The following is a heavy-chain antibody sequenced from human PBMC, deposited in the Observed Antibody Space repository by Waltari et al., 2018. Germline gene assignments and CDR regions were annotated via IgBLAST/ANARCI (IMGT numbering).Heavy chain of an antibody. D-gene: IGHD7-27*01. CDR3: AKDNWGRPGGIDGFDV. V-gene: IGHV3-7*04. CDR1: AFTFSTYW. J-gene: IGHJ3*01. Sequence: EVQLVESGGDLVRPGGSLRLSCEASAFTFSTYWLSWVRQVHGKGVGWVANIRQDGKEKKYLASVRGRFIVSRDNAKNSLYLQMNSLRAEDTALYYCAKDNWGRPGGIDGFDVWGQGTMVTVSS. CDR2: IRQDGKEK.